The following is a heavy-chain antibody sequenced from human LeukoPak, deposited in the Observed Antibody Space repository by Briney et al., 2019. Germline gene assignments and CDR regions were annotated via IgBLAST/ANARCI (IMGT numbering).Heavy chain of an antibody. D-gene: IGHD2-8*01. CDR1: PFIFSGHL. CDR3: ARDLGYCTNGACHTRFDY. Sequence: GVLRLSCEASPFIFSGHLLNWVRQSPGKGREWVASIKEGGSERQYVDSVKGRFSISGDNTKGSLFLQLNSLRAEDTAVYYCARDLGYCTNGACHTRFDYWGQGTLVTVSS. J-gene: IGHJ4*02. CDR2: IKEGGSER. V-gene: IGHV3-7*03.